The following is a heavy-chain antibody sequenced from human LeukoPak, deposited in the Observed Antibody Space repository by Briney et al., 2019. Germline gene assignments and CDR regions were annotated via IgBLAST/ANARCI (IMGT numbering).Heavy chain of an antibody. D-gene: IGHD3-22*01. CDR2: ISGSGSHT. CDR3: AKAHSGYYYGSFDY. J-gene: IGHJ4*02. CDR1: GLIFNNYA. V-gene: IGHV3-23*01. Sequence: PGGSLRLSCAASGLIFNNYAMSWVRQAPGKGLEWVSDISGSGSHTYYADSVKGRFTISRDNSKSTLYLQMNSLRAEDTAIYYCAKAHSGYYYGSFDYWGQGALVIVSS.